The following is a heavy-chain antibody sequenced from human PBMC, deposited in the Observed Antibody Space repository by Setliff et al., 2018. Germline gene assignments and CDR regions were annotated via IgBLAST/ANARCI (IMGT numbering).Heavy chain of an antibody. J-gene: IGHJ3*02. D-gene: IGHD3-10*01. CDR1: GGSISSSSYY. Sequence: SETLSLTCTVSGGSISSSSYYWGWIRQPPGKGLEWIGSIYYSGSTYYNPSLKSRVTISVDTSKNQFSLKLSPVTAADTAVYYCARETMVRGERHAFDIWGQGTMVTVSS. CDR3: ARETMVRGERHAFDI. CDR2: IYYSGST. V-gene: IGHV4-39*07.